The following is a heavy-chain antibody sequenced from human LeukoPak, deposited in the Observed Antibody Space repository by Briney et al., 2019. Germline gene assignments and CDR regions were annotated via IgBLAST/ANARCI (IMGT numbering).Heavy chain of an antibody. CDR1: GFTFSSYA. Sequence: TGGSLRLSCSASGFTFSSYAMHWVRQAPGKGLEYVSAISSNGGSTYYADSVKGKFTISRDNPKNTLYLQMSSLRAEDTAVYYCVKVSSAQDYSSGWYEYWGQGTLVTVSS. CDR3: VKVSSAQDYSSGWYEY. J-gene: IGHJ4*02. V-gene: IGHV3-64*03. D-gene: IGHD6-19*01. CDR2: ISSNGGST.